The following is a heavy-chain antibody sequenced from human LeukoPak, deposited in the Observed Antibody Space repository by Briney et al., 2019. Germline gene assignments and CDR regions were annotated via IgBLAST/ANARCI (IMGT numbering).Heavy chain of an antibody. CDR2: ISYDGNT. J-gene: IGHJ4*02. CDR1: GGSFSSYF. V-gene: IGHV4-59*08. Sequence: PSETLSLTCTVSGGSFSSYFWSWVRQPPGKGLEWIGYISYDGNTNYNPSLKSRVTLSVDTSKNKYSLKLRYVKAADTAVYYCAGQDRGYFDYWGQGTLVTVSS. CDR3: AGQDRGYFDY.